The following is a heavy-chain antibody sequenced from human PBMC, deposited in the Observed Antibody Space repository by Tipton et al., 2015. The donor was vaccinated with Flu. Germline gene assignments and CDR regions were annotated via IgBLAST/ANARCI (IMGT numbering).Heavy chain of an antibody. Sequence: TLSLTCTVSGGSISGYYWSWIRQPAGKGLEWVGRIYTSGSTNYNPSLTSRVTMSVDTSKNQFSLQLTSVSAADTAVYYCAKSGGYLEYLQHWGQGTRVTVSS. V-gene: IGHV4-4*07. CDR3: AKSGGYLEYLQH. CDR2: IYTSGST. CDR1: GGSISGYY. D-gene: IGHD1-26*01. J-gene: IGHJ1*01.